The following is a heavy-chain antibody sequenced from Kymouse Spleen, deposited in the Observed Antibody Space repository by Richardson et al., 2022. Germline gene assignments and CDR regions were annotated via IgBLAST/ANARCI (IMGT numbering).Heavy chain of an antibody. D-gene: IGHD3-9*01. V-gene: IGHV3-15*01. J-gene: IGHJ3*02. CDR2: IKSKTDGGTT. CDR3: TTGSTVLRYFDWLLFFYAFDI. Sequence: EVQLVESGGGLVKPGGSLRLSCAASGFTFSNAWMSWVRQAPGKGLEWVGRIKSKTDGGTTDYAAPVKGRFTISRDDSKNTLYLQMNSLKTEDTAVYYCTTGSTVLRYFDWLLFFYAFDIWGQGTMVTVSS. CDR1: GFTFSNAW.